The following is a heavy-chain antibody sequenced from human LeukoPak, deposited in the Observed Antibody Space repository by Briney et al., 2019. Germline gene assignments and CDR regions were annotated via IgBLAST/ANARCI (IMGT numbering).Heavy chain of an antibody. CDR3: ARSKRDIVATIGY. V-gene: IGHV3-48*03. CDR1: GFTFSDYE. D-gene: IGHD5-12*01. Sequence: GGSLRLSCAASGFTFSDYEMNWVRQAPGQGLKWLSYISSGGYTADYADSVKGRFTISRDNAKNSVYLQMHSLRAEDTGLYYCARSKRDIVATIGYWGQGTLVAVSS. J-gene: IGHJ4*02. CDR2: ISSGGYTA.